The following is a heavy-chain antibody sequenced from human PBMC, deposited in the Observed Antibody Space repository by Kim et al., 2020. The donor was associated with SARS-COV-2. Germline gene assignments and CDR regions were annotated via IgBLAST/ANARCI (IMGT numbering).Heavy chain of an antibody. J-gene: IGHJ5*02. CDR2: DGGAR. Sequence: DGGARDYAAAVKGRFTISRDDSKNMGYLEMNSLKTEDSAIYYCTTLNWFDPWGQGTRVTVSS. CDR3: TTLNWFDP. V-gene: IGHV3-15*01.